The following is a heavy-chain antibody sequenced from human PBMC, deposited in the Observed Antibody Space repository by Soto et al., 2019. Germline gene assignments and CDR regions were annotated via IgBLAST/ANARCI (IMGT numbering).Heavy chain of an antibody. J-gene: IGHJ5*02. CDR2: ISYDGSDD. Sequence: GGSLRLSCAASGFTFSSYAMHWVRQAPGKGLEWVAVISYDGSDDYYADSVKGRFIISRDNARNSLYLKMNSLRLEDTGVYYCARDPSHRFSRYEWFDPWGQGTLVTVSS. CDR3: ARDPSHRFSRYEWFDP. V-gene: IGHV3-30*04. D-gene: IGHD2-2*01. CDR1: GFTFSSYA.